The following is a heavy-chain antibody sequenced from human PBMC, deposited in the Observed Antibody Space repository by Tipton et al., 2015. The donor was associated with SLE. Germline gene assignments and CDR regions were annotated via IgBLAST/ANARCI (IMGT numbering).Heavy chain of an antibody. CDR3: ARHPVNYDSSGLDY. Sequence: TLSLTCAVYGGSFSGYYWSWIRQPPGKGLEWIGEINHSGSTNYNPSLKSRVTISVDTSKNQFSLKLSSVTAADTAVYYCARHPVNYDSSGLDYWGQGTLVTVSS. J-gene: IGHJ4*02. V-gene: IGHV4-34*01. CDR1: GGSFSGYY. D-gene: IGHD3-22*01. CDR2: INHSGST.